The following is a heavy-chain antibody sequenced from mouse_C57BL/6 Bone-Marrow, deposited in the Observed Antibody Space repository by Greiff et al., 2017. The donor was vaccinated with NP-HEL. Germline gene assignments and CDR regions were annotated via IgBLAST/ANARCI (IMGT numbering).Heavy chain of an antibody. D-gene: IGHD1-1*01. Sequence: EVQGVESGGDFVKPGGSLKLSCAASGFTFSSYGMSWVRQTPDKRLEWVATISSGGSYTYYPDSVKGRFTISRDNAKNTLYLQMSSLKSEDTAMYYCARRGVVARDYFDYWGQGTTLTVSS. CDR2: ISSGGSYT. V-gene: IGHV5-6*01. CDR1: GFTFSSYG. CDR3: ARRGVVARDYFDY. J-gene: IGHJ2*01.